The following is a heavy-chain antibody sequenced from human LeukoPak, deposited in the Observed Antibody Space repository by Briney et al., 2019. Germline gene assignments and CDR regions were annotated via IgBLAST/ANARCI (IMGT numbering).Heavy chain of an antibody. D-gene: IGHD2-15*01. V-gene: IGHV3-23*01. Sequence: GGSLRLSCAASGFTFSSYAMSWVRQAPGQGLEWVSAISDSDGSTNYADSVKGRFAISRDNSKNTLYLQMNSLRAEDTAVYYCAKKVIGSHFDFWGQGTLVTVSS. CDR3: AKKVIGSHFDF. J-gene: IGHJ4*02. CDR2: ISDSDGST. CDR1: GFTFSSYA.